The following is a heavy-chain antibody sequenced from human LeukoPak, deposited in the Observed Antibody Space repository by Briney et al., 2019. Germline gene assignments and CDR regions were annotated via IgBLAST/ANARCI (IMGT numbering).Heavy chain of an antibody. CDR3: ARASIAARLSIYYYYMDV. V-gene: IGHV3-66*02. CDR2: IYSGGST. D-gene: IGHD6-6*01. CDR1: GFTVSSNY. Sequence: PGGSLRLSCAASGFTVSSNYMSWVRQAPGKGLEWVSVIYSGGSTYYADSVKGRFTISRDNSKNTLYLQMNSLRAEDTAVYYCARASIAARLSIYYYYMDVWGKGTTVTVSS. J-gene: IGHJ6*03.